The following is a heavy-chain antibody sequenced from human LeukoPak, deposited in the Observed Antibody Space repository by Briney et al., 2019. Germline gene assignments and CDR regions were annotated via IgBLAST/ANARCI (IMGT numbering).Heavy chain of an antibody. CDR3: ARLGGAAAGTRRVRLTNNWFDP. V-gene: IGHV5-51*01. CDR2: IYPGDSDT. CDR1: GYSFTSYW. Sequence: GESLKISCKGSGYSFTSYWIGWVRQMPGKGLEWMGIIYPGDSDTRYSPSFQGQVTISADKSISTAYLQWSSLKASDTAMYYCARLGGAAAGTRRVRLTNNWFDPWGQGTLVTVSS. D-gene: IGHD6-13*01. J-gene: IGHJ5*02.